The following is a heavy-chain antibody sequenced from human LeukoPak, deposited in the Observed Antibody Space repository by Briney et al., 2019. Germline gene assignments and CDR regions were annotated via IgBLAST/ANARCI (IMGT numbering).Heavy chain of an antibody. D-gene: IGHD3-10*01. Sequence: PSETLSLTCTVSGGSISSYYWSWLRQPPGKGLEWIGYIYYSGSTNYNPSLKSRVTISVDTSKNQFSLKLSSVTAADTAVYYCARRAMVRKKGWFDPWGQGTLVTVSS. CDR1: GGSISSYY. CDR3: ARRAMVRKKGWFDP. CDR2: IYYSGST. J-gene: IGHJ5*02. V-gene: IGHV4-59*12.